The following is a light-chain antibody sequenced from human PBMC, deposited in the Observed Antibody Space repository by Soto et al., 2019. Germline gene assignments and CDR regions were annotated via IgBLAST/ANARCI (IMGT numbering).Light chain of an antibody. CDR2: GTS. Sequence: EIVLTQSPGTLSLSPGERATLSCRASQSVSSSYLAWYQQKPGQAPRLLIYGTSSRATGIPDRFSGSVSGTDFTLTISRLEPEDFAVYYCQQYVTSPRTFGQGTQVEIK. CDR3: QQYVTSPRT. V-gene: IGKV3-20*01. J-gene: IGKJ1*01. CDR1: QSVSSSY.